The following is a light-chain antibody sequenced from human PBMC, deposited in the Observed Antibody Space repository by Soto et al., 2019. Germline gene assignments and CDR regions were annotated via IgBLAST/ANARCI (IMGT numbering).Light chain of an antibody. CDR2: VVS. CDR3: SSYTSSSTL. Sequence: QPVLTQPASVSGSPGQSITISCTGTSSDVGGYNYVSWYQQHPGKAPKLMIYVVSNRPSGVSNRFSGSKSGNTASLTISGLQAEDEADYYCSSYTSSSTLFGGGTKLTVL. J-gene: IGLJ2*01. CDR1: SSDVGGYNY. V-gene: IGLV2-14*01.